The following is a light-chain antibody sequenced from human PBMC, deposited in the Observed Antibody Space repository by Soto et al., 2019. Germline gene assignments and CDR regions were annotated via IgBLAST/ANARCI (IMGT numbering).Light chain of an antibody. Sequence: EIVLTQSPATLSVSQGERATLSCRASESVSINLAWYQQKPGQAPRLLIFGASARATGIPARFSGSGSGTEFTLTISSLQSEDFAVYYCQQYNKWPLTFGGGTKVEIK. V-gene: IGKV3-15*01. CDR1: ESVSIN. CDR3: QQYNKWPLT. CDR2: GAS. J-gene: IGKJ4*01.